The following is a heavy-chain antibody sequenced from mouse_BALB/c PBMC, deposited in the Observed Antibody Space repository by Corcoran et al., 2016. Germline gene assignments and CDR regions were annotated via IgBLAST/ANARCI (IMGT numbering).Heavy chain of an antibody. CDR1: GYTFTSYV. Sequence: EVQLQQSGHERVKPGASGKMSCKASGYTFTSYVMHWVKKKPVQGLEWSGYINPYNDGTKYNEKCKGKATLTSDKSSSTAYMELSILTSGDSAVYYCARGDYDAAWFAYWGQGTLVTVSA. CDR2: INPYNDGT. CDR3: ARGDYDAAWFAY. D-gene: IGHD2-4*01. J-gene: IGHJ3*01. V-gene: IGHV1S136*01.